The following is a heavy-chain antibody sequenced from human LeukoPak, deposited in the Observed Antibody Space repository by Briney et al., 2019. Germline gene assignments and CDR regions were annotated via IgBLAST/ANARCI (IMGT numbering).Heavy chain of an antibody. Sequence: GRSLRLSCAASGFTFNNYGMHWVRQAPGKGLEWVAVISYDGSDKNYADYVKGRFTISRDNSENTLYLQMNSLRVEDTAVYYCARDLVECGGGSCPTQGAYGMDVWGQGTTVTIS. D-gene: IGHD2-15*01. CDR1: GFTFNNYG. CDR3: ARDLVECGGGSCPTQGAYGMDV. V-gene: IGHV3-30*04. CDR2: ISYDGSDK. J-gene: IGHJ6*02.